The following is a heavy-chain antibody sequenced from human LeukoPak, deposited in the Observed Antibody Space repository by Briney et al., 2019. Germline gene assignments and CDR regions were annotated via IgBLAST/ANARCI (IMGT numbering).Heavy chain of an antibody. V-gene: IGHV1-2*04. CDR3: ARGVVATIFSRRYYFDY. Sequence: ASVKVSCKASGYTFTGYYMRWVRQAPGQGLEWMGWINPNSGGTNYAQKFQGWVTMTRDTSISTAYMELSRLRSDDTAVYYCARGVVATIFSRRYYFDYWGQGTLVTVSS. J-gene: IGHJ4*02. CDR2: INPNSGGT. D-gene: IGHD5-12*01. CDR1: GYTFTGYY.